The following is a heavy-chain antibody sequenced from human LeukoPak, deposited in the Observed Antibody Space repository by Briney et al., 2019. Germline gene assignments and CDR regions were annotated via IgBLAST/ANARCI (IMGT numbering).Heavy chain of an antibody. D-gene: IGHD1-26*01. Sequence: GGSLRLSCAASGFTFDDYTMHWVRQAPGKGLEWVSGISGNSGSIGYADSVKGRFTISRDNAKNSLYLQMNSLRAEATALYYCATDTSGARSYFDYWGQGTLVTVSS. CDR3: ATDTSGARSYFDY. CDR1: GFTFDDYT. J-gene: IGHJ4*02. CDR2: ISGNSGSI. V-gene: IGHV3-9*01.